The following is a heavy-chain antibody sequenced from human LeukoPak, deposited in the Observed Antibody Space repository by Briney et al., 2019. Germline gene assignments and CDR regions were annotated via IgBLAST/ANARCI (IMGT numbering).Heavy chain of an antibody. CDR1: GFTFSSYA. Sequence: GGSLRLSCAASGFTFSSYAMSWVRQAPGKGLEWVSGVSGSGGSTYYADSVKGRFTISRDNSKNTLYLQMNSLRAEDTAVYYCAKACGGDCYNFDYWGQGTLVTVSS. V-gene: IGHV3-23*01. CDR3: AKACGGDCYNFDY. D-gene: IGHD2-21*01. CDR2: VSGSGGST. J-gene: IGHJ4*02.